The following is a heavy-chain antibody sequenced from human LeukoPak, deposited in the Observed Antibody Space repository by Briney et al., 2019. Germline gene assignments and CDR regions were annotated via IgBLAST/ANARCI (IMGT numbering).Heavy chain of an antibody. CDR1: GFTFSNYN. CDR2: ISGSGGST. J-gene: IGHJ4*02. D-gene: IGHD6-13*01. CDR3: AKDVVAAQTKAG. V-gene: IGHV3-23*01. Sequence: QPGGSLRLSCAASGFTFSNYNMNWVRQAPGKGLEWVSAISGSGGSTYYADSVKGRFTISRDNSKNTLYLQMNSLRAEDTAVYYCAKDVVAAQTKAGWGQGTLVTVSS.